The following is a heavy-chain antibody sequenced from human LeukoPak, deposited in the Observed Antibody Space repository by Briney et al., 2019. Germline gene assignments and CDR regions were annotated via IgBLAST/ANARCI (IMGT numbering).Heavy chain of an antibody. D-gene: IGHD6-19*01. CDR2: VSYDGSNQ. Sequence: TGGSLRLSCAASGFTFSSYGMHWVRQAPGKGLEWVAIVSYDGSNQNYANYVKGRFTISRDNSKNTLYLQMNSLRPEDTALYYCVKVSSSGWYPNGGFDYWGQGTLVTVSS. CDR1: GFTFSSYG. J-gene: IGHJ4*02. V-gene: IGHV3-30*18. CDR3: VKVSSSGWYPNGGFDY.